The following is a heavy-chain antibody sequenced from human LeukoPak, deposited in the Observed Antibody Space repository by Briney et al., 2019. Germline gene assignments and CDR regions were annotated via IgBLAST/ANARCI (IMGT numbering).Heavy chain of an antibody. V-gene: IGHV3-30*01. CDR2: ISYDGSKK. J-gene: IGHJ4*02. CDR3: ARDPYFDSSGYPYYFDY. D-gene: IGHD3-22*01. CDR1: GFTFNSYA. Sequence: PGRSLRLSCAASGFTFNSYAMHWVRQAPGKGLDWVAVISYDGSKKYHADSVKGRFTISRDNSKNTLSLQMNSLRAEDTAVYYCARDPYFDSSGYPYYFDYWGQGTLVTVSS.